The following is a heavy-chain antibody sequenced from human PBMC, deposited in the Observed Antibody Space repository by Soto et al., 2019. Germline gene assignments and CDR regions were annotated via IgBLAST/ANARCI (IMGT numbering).Heavy chain of an antibody. J-gene: IGHJ4*02. Sequence: EVQLVESGGGLVKPGGSLRLSCAASGFTFSSYSMNWVRQAPGKGLEWVSFISSSSSHRNYADSVKSRFTISRDNAKNSLYLQMNSLRAEDTAVYYCAKGYCSGGSCYSPYFFDYWGQGTLVTVSS. D-gene: IGHD2-15*01. V-gene: IGHV3-21*01. CDR1: GFTFSSYS. CDR3: AKGYCSGGSCYSPYFFDY. CDR2: ISSSSSHR.